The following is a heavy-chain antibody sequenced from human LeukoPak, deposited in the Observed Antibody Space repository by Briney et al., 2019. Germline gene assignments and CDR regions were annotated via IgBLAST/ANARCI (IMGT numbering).Heavy chain of an antibody. Sequence: GESLKISCKASGCSFTSYWIGWVRQMPGKGLEWMGTIDPSDSETRYTPSFQGQVTISVDKSLTTADLQWNSLKASDTAMYYCARQTAMGRSGDYWGQGTLVTVSS. CDR2: IDPSDSET. CDR3: ARQTAMGRSGDY. J-gene: IGHJ4*02. CDR1: GCSFTSYW. V-gene: IGHV5-51*01. D-gene: IGHD5-18*01.